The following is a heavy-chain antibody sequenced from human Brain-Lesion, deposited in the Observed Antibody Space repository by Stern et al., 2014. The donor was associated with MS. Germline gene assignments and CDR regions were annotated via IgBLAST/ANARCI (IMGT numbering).Heavy chain of an antibody. CDR3: AKLWLGELPESPFDY. J-gene: IGHJ4*02. V-gene: IGHV4-39*01. Sequence: QVQLQESGPGLVKPSETLSLTCTVSGGSISSSSYYWGWIRQPPGKGLEWIGSIYYRGSTYYNPSLKSRVTISMDTSKNQFSRGLSSVTAADTAVYFCAKLWLGELPESPFDYWGQGTLVTVSS. CDR2: IYYRGST. D-gene: IGHD3-10*01. CDR1: GGSISSSSYY.